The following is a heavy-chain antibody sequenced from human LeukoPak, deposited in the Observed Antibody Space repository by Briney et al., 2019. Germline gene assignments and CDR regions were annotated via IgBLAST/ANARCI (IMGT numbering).Heavy chain of an antibody. J-gene: IGHJ3*02. CDR2: IYSGDST. CDR1: GFTVSSNY. CDR3: ASSFRWFSAFDI. D-gene: IGHD4-23*01. Sequence: PGGSLRLSCAASGFTVSSNYMSWVRQAPGKGLECVSVIYSGDSTSYADSVKGRFTISRDNFKNTLYLQMNSQRAEDTAVYYCASSFRWFSAFDIWGQGTMVTVSS. V-gene: IGHV3-53*01.